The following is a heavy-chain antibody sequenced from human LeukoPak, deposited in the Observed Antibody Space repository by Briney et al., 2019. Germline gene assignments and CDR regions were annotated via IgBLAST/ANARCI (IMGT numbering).Heavy chain of an antibody. CDR1: GGTFSSYA. Sequence: SVKVSCKASGGTFSSYAISWVRQAPGQGLEWMGRIIPIFGIANYAQKFQGSVTITADKSTSTAYMELSSLRSEDTAVYYCARSTAITMIVVDPWGQGTLVTVSS. V-gene: IGHV1-69*04. D-gene: IGHD3-22*01. J-gene: IGHJ5*02. CDR3: ARSTAITMIVVDP. CDR2: IIPIFGIA.